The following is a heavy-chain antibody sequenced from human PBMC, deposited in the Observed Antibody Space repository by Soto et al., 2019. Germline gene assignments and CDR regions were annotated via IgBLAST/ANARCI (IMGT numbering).Heavy chain of an antibody. CDR1: GFTFSSYS. Sequence: EVQLVESGGGLVKPGGSLRLSCAASGFTFSSYSMSWVRQAPGKGLEWVSSISSSSAYIYYADSLKGRFTISRDNAKNSLYLQVNSLRAEDTAVYYCARGAVAGAGIPIYYFDYWGRGTLVTVSS. D-gene: IGHD6-13*01. CDR3: ARGAVAGAGIPIYYFDY. CDR2: ISSSSAYI. V-gene: IGHV3-21*01. J-gene: IGHJ4*02.